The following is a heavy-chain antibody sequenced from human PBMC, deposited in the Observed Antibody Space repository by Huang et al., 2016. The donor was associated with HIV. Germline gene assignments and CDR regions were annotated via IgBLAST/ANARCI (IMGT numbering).Heavy chain of an antibody. Sequence: QLLLQESGPGLVKPSEALALTCDVSGGSFRSSDYHWVWIRQPPGKGLEWIGGIYFKGSTHDSPSLKSRVTIAVDTSKNLFFLNLTSMTAADTAVYYCARHREGPVAYYSGWGSHLNYMDVWGRGRTVVVSS. D-gene: IGHD3-10*01. CDR2: IYFKGST. J-gene: IGHJ6*03. CDR1: GGSFRSSDYH. V-gene: IGHV4-39*01. CDR3: ARHREGPVAYYSGWGSHLNYMDV.